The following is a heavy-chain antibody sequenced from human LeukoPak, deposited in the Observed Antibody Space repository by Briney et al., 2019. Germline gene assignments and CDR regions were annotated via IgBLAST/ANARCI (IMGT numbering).Heavy chain of an antibody. CDR2: ISRSGSTI. D-gene: IGHD3-16*02. Sequence: GGSLRLSCAASGFTFNSYEMNWVRQAPGKGLEWVSYISRSGSTIYYADSVKGRFTISRDNAKNSLYLQMSSLRAEDTAVYYCARDGPYDYVWGSYRYYYYGMDVWGQGTTVTVSS. J-gene: IGHJ6*02. CDR1: GFTFNSYE. CDR3: ARDGPYDYVWGSYRYYYYGMDV. V-gene: IGHV3-48*03.